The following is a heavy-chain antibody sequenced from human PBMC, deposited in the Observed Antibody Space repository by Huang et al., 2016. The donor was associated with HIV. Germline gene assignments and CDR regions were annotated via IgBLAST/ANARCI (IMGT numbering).Heavy chain of an antibody. V-gene: IGHV3-9*01. J-gene: IGHJ4*02. D-gene: IGHD1-26*01. CDR3: VKDYESGWYIYKIHLYIGYFDY. Sequence: VQLVESGGGLAQLGRSLRLSCVTSGFTIKFYAPHWVRKSPEKVLGWVSGVSWNGENVGYADSVKGRFTIASDNGNNVVHLQMNSLRPEDTAIYYCVKDYESGWYIYKIHLYIGYFDYWGRGTHVVVSS. CDR1: GFTIKFYA. CDR2: VSWNGENV.